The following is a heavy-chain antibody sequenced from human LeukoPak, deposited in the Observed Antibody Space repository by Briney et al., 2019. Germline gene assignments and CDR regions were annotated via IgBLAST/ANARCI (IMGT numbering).Heavy chain of an antibody. V-gene: IGHV5-51*01. CDR3: ARLGVSAIRGAFDI. CDR1: GYTFTSHW. Sequence: GESLKISCTGSGYTFTSHWIGWLRQMPGKGLEWMGIIYPGDSDSRYSPSFRGQVTISADKSISTAYLQWGSLKASDTAMYYCARLGVSAIRGAFDIWGQGTMVTVSS. J-gene: IGHJ3*02. D-gene: IGHD2-15*01. CDR2: IYPGDSDS.